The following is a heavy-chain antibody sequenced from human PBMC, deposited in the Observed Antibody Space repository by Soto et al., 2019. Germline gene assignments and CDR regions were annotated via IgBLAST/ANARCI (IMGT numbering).Heavy chain of an antibody. D-gene: IGHD6-19*01. CDR1: GGSISSSSYY. CDR3: ASHGRGGSGWYFDY. V-gene: IGHV4-39*01. J-gene: IGHJ4*02. Sequence: QLQLQESGPGLVKPSETLSLTCTVSGGSISSSSYYWGWIRQPPGKGLEWIGSIYYSGSTYYNPSLKSRVTISVGTSKNQCSLKLSSVTAADTAVYYCASHGRGGSGWYFDYWGQGTLVTVSS. CDR2: IYYSGST.